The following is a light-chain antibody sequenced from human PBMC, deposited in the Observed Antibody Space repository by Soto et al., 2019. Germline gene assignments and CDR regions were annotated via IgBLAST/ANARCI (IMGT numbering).Light chain of an antibody. CDR1: QSISSW. J-gene: IGKJ1*01. CDR2: KAS. CDR3: QQYNSYGT. V-gene: IGKV1-5*03. Sequence: DNQVTKSPATLSASVGDRVTITCRASQSISSWLAWYQQKPGKAPKLLIYKASSLEGGVPLRFSGSGSGTEFTLTISSLQPDDFATYNCQQYNSYGTFGQGTKVDIK.